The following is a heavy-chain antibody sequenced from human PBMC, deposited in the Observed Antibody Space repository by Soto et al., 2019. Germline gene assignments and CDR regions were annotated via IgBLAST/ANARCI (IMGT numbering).Heavy chain of an antibody. CDR2: ISGSGGSI. CDR1: GFTFSTYA. Sequence: EVQLLVSGGGLVQPGGSLRLSCAASGFTFSTYAMNWFRQAPGNGLEWVSAISGSGGSIHYADSVKGRFTISRDNSKNTLYLQMNSLRDEDTAVYHCVKGYWKGDVWGQGTTVTVSS. V-gene: IGHV3-23*01. J-gene: IGHJ6*02. D-gene: IGHD1-1*01. CDR3: VKGYWKGDV.